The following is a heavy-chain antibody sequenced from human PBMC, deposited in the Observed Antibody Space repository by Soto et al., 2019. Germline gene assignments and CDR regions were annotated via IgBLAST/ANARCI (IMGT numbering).Heavy chain of an antibody. J-gene: IGHJ4*02. CDR2: ISGSGGST. CDR3: AKIDHRGYSSGWYSDY. D-gene: IGHD6-19*01. Sequence: VQLLESGGGLVQPGGSLRLSCAASGFTFSSYAMSWVRQAPGKGLEWVSAISGSGGSTYYADSVKGRFTISRDNSKNTLYLQMNSLRAEDTAVYYCAKIDHRGYSSGWYSDYWGQGTLVTVSS. CDR1: GFTFSSYA. V-gene: IGHV3-23*01.